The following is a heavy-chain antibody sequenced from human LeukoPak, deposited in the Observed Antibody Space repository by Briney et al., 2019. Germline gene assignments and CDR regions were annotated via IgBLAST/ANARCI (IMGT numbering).Heavy chain of an antibody. D-gene: IGHD6-13*01. CDR1: GSSISSYY. CDR3: ARAPSSSWYEGWFDP. Sequence: SETLSLTCTVSGSSISSYYWSWIRQPPGKGLEWIGYIYYSGSTNYNPSLKSRVTISVDTSKNQFSLKLSSVTAADTAVYYCARAPSSSWYEGWFDPWGQGTLVTVSS. CDR2: IYYSGST. J-gene: IGHJ5*02. V-gene: IGHV4-59*01.